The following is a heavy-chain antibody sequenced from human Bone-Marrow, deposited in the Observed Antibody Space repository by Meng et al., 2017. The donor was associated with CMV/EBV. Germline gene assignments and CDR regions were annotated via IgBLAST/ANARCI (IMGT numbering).Heavy chain of an antibody. CDR1: GFTFNNAW. D-gene: IGHD5-24*01. Sequence: GESLKISCAASGFTFNNAWMSWVRQAPGKGLEWVSVIYSGGSSTYYADSVKGRFTISRDNSKNTLYLQMNSLRAEDTAVYYCAKELVRRDGYNAMWGQGTLVTVAS. V-gene: IGHV3-23*03. CDR3: AKELVRRDGYNAM. J-gene: IGHJ4*02. CDR2: IYSGGSST.